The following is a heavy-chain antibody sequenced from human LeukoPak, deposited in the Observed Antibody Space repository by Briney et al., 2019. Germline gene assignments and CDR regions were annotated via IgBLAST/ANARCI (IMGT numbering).Heavy chain of an antibody. J-gene: IGHJ4*02. CDR2: IYYSGST. V-gene: IGHV4-39*01. Sequence: SETLSLTCTVSGGSISSSSYYWGWIRQPPGKGLEWIGSIYYSGSTYYNPSLESRVTISVDTSKNQFSLKLSSVTAADTAVYYCATSYSSGWFLYYFDYWGQGTLVTVSS. CDR3: ATSYSSGWFLYYFDY. D-gene: IGHD6-19*01. CDR1: GGSISSSSYY.